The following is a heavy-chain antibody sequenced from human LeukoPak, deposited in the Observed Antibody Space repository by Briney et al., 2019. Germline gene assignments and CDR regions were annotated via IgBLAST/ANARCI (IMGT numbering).Heavy chain of an antibody. Sequence: GGSLRLSCAASGFTFSSYAMHWVRQAPGKGLEWVAVISYDGSNKYYADSVKGRFTISRDNSKNTLYLQMNSLRAEDTAVYYCARGGGAVAPTPRFQHWGRGTLVTISS. J-gene: IGHJ1*01. V-gene: IGHV3-30*04. CDR1: GFTFSSYA. D-gene: IGHD6-19*01. CDR3: ARGGGAVAPTPRFQH. CDR2: ISYDGSNK.